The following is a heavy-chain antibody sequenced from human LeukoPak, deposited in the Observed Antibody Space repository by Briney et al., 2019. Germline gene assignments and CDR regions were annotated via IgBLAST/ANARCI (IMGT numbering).Heavy chain of an antibody. V-gene: IGHV3-23*01. J-gene: IGHJ4*02. Sequence: GGSLRLSCAASGFTVTSYAMSWVRQAPGKGLEWVSGISGSGGGTYYAHSVKGRFTIPRDNSKNTPYRQLASLRAEDTAVFYGAKDGRWIQLLFVFWGQRTLVRVSS. CDR2: ISGSGGGT. D-gene: IGHD5-18*01. CDR1: GFTVTSYA. CDR3: AKDGRWIQLLFVF.